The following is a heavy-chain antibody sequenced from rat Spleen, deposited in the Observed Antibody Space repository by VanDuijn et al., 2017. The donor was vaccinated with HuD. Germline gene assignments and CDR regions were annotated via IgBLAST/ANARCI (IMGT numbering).Heavy chain of an antibody. D-gene: IGHD1-11*01. CDR1: GISFSNYD. Sequence: EVQLVESGGGLVQPGRSLKLSCAASGISFSNYDMSWVRQAPTMGLDWVATISSSGDRTFYRDSVKGRFTVSRDNAESTLYLQMDSLRSEDTATYYCARHGYGGYSGSFAYWGQGVMVTVSS. V-gene: IGHV5-25*01. CDR3: ARHGYGGYSGSFAY. CDR2: ISSSGDRT. J-gene: IGHJ2*01.